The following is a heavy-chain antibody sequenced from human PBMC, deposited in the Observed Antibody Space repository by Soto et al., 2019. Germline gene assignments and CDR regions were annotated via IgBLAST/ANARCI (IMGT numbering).Heavy chain of an antibody. J-gene: IGHJ4*02. V-gene: IGHV1-3*01. CDR1: GYTFTSYA. CDR2: INAGNGNT. CDR3: ARAKLFNPVVDY. Sequence: ASVKVSCKASGYTFTSYAMHWVRQAPGQRLEWMGWINAGNGNTKYSQKFKGRVTITRDTSASTAYMELSSLRSEDTALYYCARAKLFNPVVDYWGQGTLVTVSS.